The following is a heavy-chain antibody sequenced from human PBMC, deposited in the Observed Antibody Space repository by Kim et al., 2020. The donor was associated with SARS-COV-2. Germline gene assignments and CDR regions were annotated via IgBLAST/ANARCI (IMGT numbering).Heavy chain of an antibody. Sequence: GGSLRLSCAASGFTFSSYGMHWVRQAPGKGLEWVAVIWYDGSNKYYADSVKGRFTISRDNSKNTLYLQMNSLRAEDTAVYYCARDQVSGEVRGVIGYWGQGTLVTVSS. D-gene: IGHD3-10*01. CDR2: IWYDGSNK. J-gene: IGHJ4*02. V-gene: IGHV3-33*01. CDR1: GFTFSSYG. CDR3: ARDQVSGEVRGVIGY.